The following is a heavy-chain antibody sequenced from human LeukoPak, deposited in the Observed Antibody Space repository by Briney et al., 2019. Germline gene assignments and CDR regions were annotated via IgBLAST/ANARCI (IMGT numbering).Heavy chain of an antibody. D-gene: IGHD6-19*01. CDR2: ISYDGTGK. J-gene: IGHJ6*02. V-gene: IGHV3-30*18. Sequence: GGSLRLSFAVSGLTFSSFGMHWVRQAPGKGLEWVALISYDGTGKYYADSVKGRFTISRDNSKNTLYLQMSSLRAEDTAVYYCAKSNGSGWYEEKIFDYYYYHGMDVWGQGTTVTVSS. CDR1: GLTFSSFG. CDR3: AKSNGSGWYEEKIFDYYYYHGMDV.